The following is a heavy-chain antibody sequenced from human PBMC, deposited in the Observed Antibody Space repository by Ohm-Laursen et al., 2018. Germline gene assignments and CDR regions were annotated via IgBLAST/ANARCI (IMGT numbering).Heavy chain of an antibody. CDR2: MYATGST. D-gene: IGHD3-22*01. J-gene: IGHJ6*02. Sequence: SETLSLTCTVSGDSINNYYWSWIRQPAGRGLEWIGRMYATGSTNYNPSLKSRVTISVDTSKNQFSLKLSSVTAADTAVYYCARDYVHYYDSSGYNPRDYYYGMDVWGQGTTVTVSS. V-gene: IGHV4-4*07. CDR1: GDSINNYY. CDR3: ARDYVHYYDSSGYNPRDYYYGMDV.